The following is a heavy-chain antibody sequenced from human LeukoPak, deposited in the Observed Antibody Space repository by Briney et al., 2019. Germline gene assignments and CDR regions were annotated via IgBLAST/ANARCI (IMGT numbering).Heavy chain of an antibody. Sequence: GGSLRLSCAASGFTFSSYSMNWVRQAPGKGLEWVSSISSSSSYIYYADSVKGRFTISRDNAKNSLYLQMNSLRAEDTALYYCARGDSSGYDAFDIWGQGTMVTVSS. CDR2: ISSSSSYI. V-gene: IGHV3-21*04. D-gene: IGHD3-22*01. J-gene: IGHJ3*02. CDR1: GFTFSSYS. CDR3: ARGDSSGYDAFDI.